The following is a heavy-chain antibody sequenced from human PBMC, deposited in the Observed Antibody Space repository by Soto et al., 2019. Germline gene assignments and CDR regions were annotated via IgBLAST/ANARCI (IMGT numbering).Heavy chain of an antibody. Sequence: GGSLRLSCAASGFTFSSYSMNWVRQAPGKGLEWVSYISSSSSTIYYADSVKGRFTISRDNAKNSLYLQMNSLRAEDTAVYYCARASSYYDFWSGRVRDDYYYYYYMDVWGKGTTVTVSS. CDR1: GFTFSSYS. J-gene: IGHJ6*03. D-gene: IGHD3-3*01. V-gene: IGHV3-48*01. CDR2: ISSSSSTI. CDR3: ARASSYYDFWSGRVRDDYYYYYYMDV.